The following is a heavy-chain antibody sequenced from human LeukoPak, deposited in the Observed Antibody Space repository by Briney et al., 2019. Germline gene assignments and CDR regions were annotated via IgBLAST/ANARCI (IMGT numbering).Heavy chain of an antibody. CDR1: GYTFTSYY. J-gene: IGHJ6*02. V-gene: IGHV1-46*01. Sequence: ASVKVSCTASGYTFTSYYMHWVRQAPGQGLEWMGIINPSGGSTSYAQKFQGRVTITADESTSTAYMELSSLRSEDTAVYYCHYSDGRNYYYYYGMDVWGQGTTVTVSS. CDR2: INPSGGST. D-gene: IGHD3-10*01. CDR3: HYSDGRNYYYYYGMDV.